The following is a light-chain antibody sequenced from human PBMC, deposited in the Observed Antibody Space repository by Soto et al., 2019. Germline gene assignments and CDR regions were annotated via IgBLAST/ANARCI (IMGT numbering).Light chain of an antibody. Sequence: DIQMTQSPLTLSASVGDRVTITCRASQTISRWLAWYQQKPGKAPKLLIYRASSLESGVPSRFSDSGSGTEFTLTITSLQSDDSATYDCQQYQTWTFGQGTKVEIK. J-gene: IGKJ1*01. CDR1: QTISRW. CDR2: RAS. V-gene: IGKV1-5*03. CDR3: QQYQTWT.